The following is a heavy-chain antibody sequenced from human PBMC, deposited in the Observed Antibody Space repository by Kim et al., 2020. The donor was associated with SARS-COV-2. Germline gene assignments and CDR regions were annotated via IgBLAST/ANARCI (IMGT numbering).Heavy chain of an antibody. Sequence: GESLKISCKGSGYSFTSYWIGWVRQMPGKGLEWMGIIYPGDSDTRYSPSFQGQVTISADKSISTAYLQWSSLKASDTAMYYCALTSPHIAAAGTGAFDIWGQGTMVTVSS. CDR1: GYSFTSYW. CDR2: IYPGDSDT. D-gene: IGHD6-13*01. CDR3: ALTSPHIAAAGTGAFDI. V-gene: IGHV5-51*01. J-gene: IGHJ3*02.